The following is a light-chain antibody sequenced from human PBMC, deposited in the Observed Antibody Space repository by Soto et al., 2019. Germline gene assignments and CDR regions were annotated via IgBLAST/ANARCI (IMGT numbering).Light chain of an antibody. J-gene: IGKJ1*01. CDR3: QQYDNLPPWT. CDR2: DAS. V-gene: IGKV1-33*01. CDR1: QDISNY. Sequence: DIQMTQSPSSLSASVGDRVTITCQASQDISNYLNWYQQKPGKAPKLLIYDASNLETGVPSRFSGSGSVTECTFTISILLPEDIATYCCQQYDNLPPWTFGQGTKVEIK.